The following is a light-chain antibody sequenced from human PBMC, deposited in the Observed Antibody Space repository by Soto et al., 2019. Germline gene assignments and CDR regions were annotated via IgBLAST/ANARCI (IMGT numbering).Light chain of an antibody. CDR1: SSNIGNNY. J-gene: IGLJ2*01. CDR3: ATWDGSLPGEV. V-gene: IGLV1-51*01. CDR2: DNN. Sequence: QSVLTQSPSVSAAPGQKVTISCSGSSSNIGNNYVSWYQQLPGTAPKLLIYDNNKRPSGIPDRFSGSKSGTSGTLEITGLQTGDAADYYCATWDGSLPGEVFGGGTKVTVL.